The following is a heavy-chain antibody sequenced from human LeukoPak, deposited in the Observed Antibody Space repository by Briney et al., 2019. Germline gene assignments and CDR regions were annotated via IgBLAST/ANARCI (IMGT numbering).Heavy chain of an antibody. Sequence: SGPTLVKPTQTLTLNCTFSGFSLATSRVGVGWIRQPPGKALEWLALIYWNDNKRYSPSLRSRLTVTKDTSKTQVFLTMTKMDPVDTATYYCAHSYGDYDPYFDYWGQGTLVTVSS. CDR1: GFSLATSRVG. CDR2: IYWNDNK. V-gene: IGHV2-5*01. CDR3: AHSYGDYDPYFDY. D-gene: IGHD4-17*01. J-gene: IGHJ4*02.